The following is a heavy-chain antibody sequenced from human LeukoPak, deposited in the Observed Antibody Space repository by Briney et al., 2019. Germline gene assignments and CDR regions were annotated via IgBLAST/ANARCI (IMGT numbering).Heavy chain of an antibody. D-gene: IGHD2-2*01. CDR2: ISAYNGNT. Sequence: ASVKVSCKASGYTFTSYGISWVRQAPGQGLEWMGWISAYNGNTNYAQKLQGRDTMTTDTSTSTAYMKLRSLRSDDTAVYYCARDGVVPAATVPDYWGQGTLVTVSS. V-gene: IGHV1-18*01. CDR3: ARDGVVPAATVPDY. J-gene: IGHJ4*02. CDR1: GYTFTSYG.